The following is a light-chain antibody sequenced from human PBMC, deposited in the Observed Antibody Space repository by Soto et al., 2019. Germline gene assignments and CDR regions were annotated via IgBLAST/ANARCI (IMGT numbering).Light chain of an antibody. CDR1: QSISNH. CDR3: QQSYSSPPT. V-gene: IGKV1-39*01. J-gene: IGKJ1*01. Sequence: DIHITHSPSSLSASVEDRVIVTCRASQSISNHLNWYQQKPGKAPKLLIFAASSLQSGVPSRFSGSRSGPDFTLTISSLQPEDSATYYCQQSYSSPPTFGQGTKVDIK. CDR2: AAS.